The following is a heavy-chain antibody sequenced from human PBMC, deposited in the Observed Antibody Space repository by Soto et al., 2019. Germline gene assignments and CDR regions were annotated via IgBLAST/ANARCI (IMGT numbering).Heavy chain of an antibody. CDR3: ARDPPGPEAFDL. CDR1: GFTLSDHY. V-gene: IGHV3-72*01. D-gene: IGHD3-10*01. CDR2: SRDKASRYTT. Sequence: EVQLVESGGGLVQPGGSLRLSCAASGFTLSDHYMDWVRQAPGKGLEWVGRSRDKASRYTTLYAASVKGRFTISRDDSKNALYLQVNSLKTEDTAVYYCARDPPGPEAFDLWGQGTMVTVSS. J-gene: IGHJ3*01.